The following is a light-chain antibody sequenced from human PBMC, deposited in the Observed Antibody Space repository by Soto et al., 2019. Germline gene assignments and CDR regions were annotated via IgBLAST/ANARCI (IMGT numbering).Light chain of an antibody. V-gene: IGLV2-14*01. CDR3: SPYTISSTS. Sequence: QSVLTQPASVSGSPGHSITISCTGTSSDVGGYNYVSWYQQHPGKAPKLMIYDVSNRPSGVSNRFSGSKSGNTASLTISGLQAEYEADYYCSPYTISSTSFGTGTKVTVL. CDR2: DVS. J-gene: IGLJ1*01. CDR1: SSDVGGYNY.